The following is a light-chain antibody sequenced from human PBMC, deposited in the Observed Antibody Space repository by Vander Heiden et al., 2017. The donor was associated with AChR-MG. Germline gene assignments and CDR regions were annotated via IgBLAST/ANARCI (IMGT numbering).Light chain of an antibody. CDR3: QQRSDWPRNT. CDR1: ESVSIY. V-gene: IGKV3-11*01. Sequence: ELVLAQAPATPSLSPGERATLSCRASESVSIYLAWYQQKPGQAPRLLIYDASKRATGIPAKFSGGGSGTDFTLTISSLEPEDFAVYYCQQRSDWPRNTFGQGTKLE. CDR2: DAS. J-gene: IGKJ2*01.